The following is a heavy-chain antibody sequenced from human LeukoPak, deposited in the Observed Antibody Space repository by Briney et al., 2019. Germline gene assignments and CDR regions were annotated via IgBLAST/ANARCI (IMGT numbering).Heavy chain of an antibody. CDR2: MNPSGGST. CDR3: ARVKPNYYDSSAYGTFDI. D-gene: IGHD3-22*01. J-gene: IGHJ3*02. Sequence: ASVKVSCKASGYTFTSYYMHWVRQRPGQGLEWMGVMNPSGGSTSYAQKFQGRVTMTRDTSTSTVYMELSSLRSEDTAVYYCARVKPNYYDSSAYGTFDIWGQGTMVTVSS. V-gene: IGHV1-46*01. CDR1: GYTFTSYY.